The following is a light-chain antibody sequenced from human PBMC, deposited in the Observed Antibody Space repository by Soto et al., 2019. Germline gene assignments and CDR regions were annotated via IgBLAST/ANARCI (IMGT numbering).Light chain of an antibody. CDR1: QSVSSN. J-gene: IGKJ4*01. Sequence: EIVVTQSPATLSVSPWERASLSCRASQSVSSNLAWYQQKPGQTPRLLIYATSTRATGIPARFSGSGSGTEFTLTISSLQSEDFAVYYCQHYNNWPLTFGGGTKVDIK. V-gene: IGKV3-15*01. CDR3: QHYNNWPLT. CDR2: ATS.